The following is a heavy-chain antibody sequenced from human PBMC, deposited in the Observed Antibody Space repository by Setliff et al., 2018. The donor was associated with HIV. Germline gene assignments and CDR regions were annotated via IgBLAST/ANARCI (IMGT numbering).Heavy chain of an antibody. Sequence: SETLSLTCTVSGGSISSYYWSWIRQPPGKGLEWIGYINTSGTTNYNPSLKSRVTISVDTSKNQFSLKLSSVTAADTAVYFCARQTWEYYDTLTGYYRSPKNFDSWGQGTLVTVSS. CDR2: INTSGTT. V-gene: IGHV4-4*09. CDR3: ARQTWEYYDTLTGYYRSPKNFDS. D-gene: IGHD3-9*01. J-gene: IGHJ4*02. CDR1: GGSISSYY.